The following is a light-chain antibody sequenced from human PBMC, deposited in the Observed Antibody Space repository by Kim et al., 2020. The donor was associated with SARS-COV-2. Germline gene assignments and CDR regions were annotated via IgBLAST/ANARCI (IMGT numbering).Light chain of an antibody. J-gene: IGLJ3*02. CDR2: EDN. V-gene: IGLV6-57*03. CDR3: QSYDSSNWV. CDR1: SGSIASNY. Sequence: GTTVTTSCTRSSGSIASNYVQWYQQRPGSAPTAVFYEDNQRPSGVPDRFSGSIDSSSNSASLTISGLKTEDEADYYCQSYDSSNWVFGGGTQLTVL.